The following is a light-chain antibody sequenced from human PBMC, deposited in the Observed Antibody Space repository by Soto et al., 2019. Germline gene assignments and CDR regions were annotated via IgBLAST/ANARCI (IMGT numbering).Light chain of an antibody. Sequence: EIVMTQSPATLSVSAGERATLSCRASQSVSSYLAWYQQKPGQAPRLLIYDASNRATGIPARFSGSGSGTDFTLTISSLEPEDFAVYYCQQRSNWPTFGQGTKVDIK. J-gene: IGKJ1*01. CDR2: DAS. CDR1: QSVSSY. V-gene: IGKV3-11*01. CDR3: QQRSNWPT.